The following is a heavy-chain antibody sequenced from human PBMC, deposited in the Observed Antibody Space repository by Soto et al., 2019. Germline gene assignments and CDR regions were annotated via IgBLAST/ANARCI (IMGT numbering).Heavy chain of an antibody. CDR3: PRTLQYYDFWL. CDR2: IYWDDDK. J-gene: IGHJ4*02. CDR1: GFSLSTSGVG. D-gene: IGHD3-3*01. V-gene: IGHV2-5*02. Sequence: GSGPTLGNPTQTLTLTCTFSGFSLSTSGVGVGWIRQPPGKALEWLALIYWDDDKRYSPSLKSRLTITKDTSKNQVVLTMTNMDPVDTATYYCPRTLQYYDFWLWGQGTLVTVSS.